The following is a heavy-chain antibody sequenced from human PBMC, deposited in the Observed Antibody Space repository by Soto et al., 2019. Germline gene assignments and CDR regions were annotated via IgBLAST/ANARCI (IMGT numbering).Heavy chain of an antibody. J-gene: IGHJ5*02. CDR1: GYTFTSYD. V-gene: IGHV1-18*01. D-gene: IGHD3-10*01. CDR3: ARGLMVRGVRWFDP. CDR2: ISAYNGNT. Sequence: ASVKVSCKASGYTFTSYDISRVRQAPGQGLEWMGWISAYNGNTNYAQKLQGRVTMTTDTSTSTAYMELRSLRSDDTAVYYCARGLMVRGVRWFDPWGQGTLVTVSS.